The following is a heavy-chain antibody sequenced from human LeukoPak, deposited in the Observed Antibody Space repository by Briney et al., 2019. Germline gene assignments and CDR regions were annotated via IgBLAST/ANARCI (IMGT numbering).Heavy chain of an antibody. V-gene: IGHV4-34*01. D-gene: IGHD3-3*01. Sequence: PSETLSLTCAVSGGSFSGYYWSWIRQPPGKGLEWIGEINHSGSTNYNPSLKSRVTISVDTSKNQFSLKLSSVTAADTAVYYCARGRTFTLEWSFDAFDIWGQGTMVTVSS. CDR1: GGSFSGYY. CDR2: INHSGST. J-gene: IGHJ3*02. CDR3: ARGRTFTLEWSFDAFDI.